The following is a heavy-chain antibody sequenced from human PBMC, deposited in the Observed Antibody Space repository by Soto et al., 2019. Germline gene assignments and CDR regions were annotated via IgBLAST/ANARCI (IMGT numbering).Heavy chain of an antibody. V-gene: IGHV1-69*08. Sequence: QVQLVQSGAEVKKPGSSVKVSCKASGGTFSSYTISWVRQAPGQGLEWMGRIIPILGIANYAQKFQGRVTITADKSTSTAYMELRSLRSEDTAVYYCAREEVSYYFDYWGQGTLVTVSS. CDR2: IIPILGIA. J-gene: IGHJ4*02. CDR1: GGTFSSYT. D-gene: IGHD1-26*01. CDR3: AREEVSYYFDY.